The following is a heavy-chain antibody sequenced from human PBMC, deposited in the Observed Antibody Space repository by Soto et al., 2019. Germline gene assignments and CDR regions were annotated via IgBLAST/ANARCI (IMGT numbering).Heavy chain of an antibody. CDR3: ARASETF. D-gene: IGHD3-16*01. Sequence: GGSLRLSCAASGLTFSDRYMDWVRQAPGRGLEWVATIKEDGSEKYYVDSVKGRFSIFRDNARNSLYLQMNSLRAEGTAVYYCARASETFWGRGTLVTVSS. V-gene: IGHV3-7*01. CDR2: IKEDGSEK. CDR1: GLTFSDRY. J-gene: IGHJ4*02.